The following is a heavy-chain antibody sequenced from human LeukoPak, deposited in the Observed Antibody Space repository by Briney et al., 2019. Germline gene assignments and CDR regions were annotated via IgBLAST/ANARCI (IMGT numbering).Heavy chain of an antibody. CDR2: IYYSGST. V-gene: IGHV4-59*01. CDR1: GGSINNYY. CDR3: ARVMGYCSGGGCRPTLFQH. Sequence: SETLSLTCTVSGGSINNYYWSWIRQPPGKGLEWIGSIYYSGSTNYNPSLKSRVTISVDTSKNQFSLKLSSVTAADTAVYYCARVMGYCSGGGCRPTLFQHWGQGTLVTVSS. J-gene: IGHJ1*01. D-gene: IGHD2-15*01.